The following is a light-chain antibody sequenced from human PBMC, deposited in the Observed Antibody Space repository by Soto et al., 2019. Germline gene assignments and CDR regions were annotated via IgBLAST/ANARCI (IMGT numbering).Light chain of an antibody. CDR1: SSNIEADYD. CDR2: GNA. V-gene: IGLV1-40*01. CDR3: QSYDRSLSGYV. Sequence: QAVVTQPPSVSGAPGQRIIISCTGSSSNIEADYDVHWYKQFPGAAPKLLIYGNANRPSGVPDRISGSKSGTSASLAITGLQAEDEADYYCQSYDRSLSGYVFGTGTKVTVL. J-gene: IGLJ1*01.